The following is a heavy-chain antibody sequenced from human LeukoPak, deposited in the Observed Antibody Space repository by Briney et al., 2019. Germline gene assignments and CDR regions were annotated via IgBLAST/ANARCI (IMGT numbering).Heavy chain of an antibody. V-gene: IGHV4-34*01. CDR2: INHSGST. J-gene: IGHJ4*02. D-gene: IGHD4-23*01. CDR3: GRFTKVVGFDY. Sequence: SETLSLTCAVYGGSFSGYYWSWIGQPPGQGLEWIGGINHSGSTNYNPSRQSGVTISVHTSKYQFCLQLSSVTAADTAVSCCGRFTKVVGFDYCGQGALVTVSS. CDR1: GGSFSGYY.